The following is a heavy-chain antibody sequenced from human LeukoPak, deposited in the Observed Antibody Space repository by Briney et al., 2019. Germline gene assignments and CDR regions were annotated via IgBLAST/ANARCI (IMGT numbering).Heavy chain of an antibody. Sequence: ASVKVSCKASGYTFTSYGISWVRQAPGQGLEWMGRIIPILGIANYAQKFQGRVTITADKSTSTAYMELSSLRSEDTAVYYCARVASGSYVDYWGQGTLVTVSS. J-gene: IGHJ4*02. V-gene: IGHV1-69*04. D-gene: IGHD1-26*01. CDR1: GYTFTSYG. CDR3: ARVASGSYVDY. CDR2: IIPILGIA.